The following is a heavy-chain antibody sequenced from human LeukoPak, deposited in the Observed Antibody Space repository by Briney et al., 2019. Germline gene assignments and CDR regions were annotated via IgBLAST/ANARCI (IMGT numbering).Heavy chain of an antibody. D-gene: IGHD1-26*01. CDR3: ARDSGSSPGDY. Sequence: ASVKVSCKASGYTFSNYGITWVRQAPGQGLEWMGWISTYNGDTNYAQKIQGRVTMTTDTSTSTTYMDLRSLRPDDTAVYYCARDSGSSPGDYWGQGTLVTVSS. V-gene: IGHV1-18*01. CDR2: ISTYNGDT. J-gene: IGHJ4*02. CDR1: GYTFSNYG.